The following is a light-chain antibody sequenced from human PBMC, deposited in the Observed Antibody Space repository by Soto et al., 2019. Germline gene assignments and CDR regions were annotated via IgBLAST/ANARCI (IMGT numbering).Light chain of an antibody. J-gene: IGKJ1*01. V-gene: IGKV3-15*01. CDR3: LHYYEWPRWT. CDR2: GAS. CDR1: QSISNN. Sequence: EIVLTQSPATLSVSRGERATLSWRASQSISNNLAWYQQQPGQTPRLLIYGASTTATGIPARFSGSGTGTEFTLTISSLQSEDFAVYYCLHYYEWPRWTFGQGTKVDIK.